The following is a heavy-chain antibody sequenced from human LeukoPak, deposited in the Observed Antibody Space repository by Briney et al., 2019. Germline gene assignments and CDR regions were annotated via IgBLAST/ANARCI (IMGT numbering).Heavy chain of an antibody. CDR1: GGTFSSYA. CDR2: IIPILGTA. D-gene: IGHD3-22*01. CDR3: ARGPASLDYYYDSSGYYFDY. Sequence: GASVNVSCKASGGTFSSYAISWVRQAPGQGLEWMGGIIPILGTANYAQKFQGRVTITADESTSTAYMELSSLRSEDTAVYYCARGPASLDYYYDSSGYYFDYWGQGTLVTVSS. J-gene: IGHJ4*02. V-gene: IGHV1-69*13.